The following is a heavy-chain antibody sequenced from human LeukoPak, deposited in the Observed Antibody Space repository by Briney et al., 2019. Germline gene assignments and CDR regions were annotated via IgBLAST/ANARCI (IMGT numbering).Heavy chain of an antibody. J-gene: IGHJ4*02. CDR3: ARDTPLTMVRGVSGDY. Sequence: PEGSLRLSCVVSGFSFNTYWMTWVRQAPGKGLEWVANIKQDGSEKYYVDSVKGRFTISRDNAKNSLYLQMNSLRAEDTAVYYCARDTPLTMVRGVSGDYWGQGTLVTVSS. V-gene: IGHV3-7*01. CDR2: IKQDGSEK. D-gene: IGHD3-10*01. CDR1: GFSFNTYW.